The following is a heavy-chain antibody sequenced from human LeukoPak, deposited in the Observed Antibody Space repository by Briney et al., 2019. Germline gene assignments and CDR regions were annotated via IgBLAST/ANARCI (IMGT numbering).Heavy chain of an antibody. CDR3: AKADDIVATIGPFDY. V-gene: IGHV3-23*01. Sequence: PGGSLGLSCAASGFTFSSYAMSWVRQAPGKGLEWVSAISGSGGSTYYADSVKGRFTISRDNSKNTLYLQMNSLRAEDTAVYYCAKADDIVATIGPFDYWGQGTLVTVSS. J-gene: IGHJ4*02. D-gene: IGHD5-12*01. CDR1: GFTFSSYA. CDR2: ISGSGGST.